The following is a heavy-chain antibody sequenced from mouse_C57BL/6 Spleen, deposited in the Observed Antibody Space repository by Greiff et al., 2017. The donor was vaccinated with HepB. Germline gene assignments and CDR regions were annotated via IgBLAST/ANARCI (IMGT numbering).Heavy chain of an antibody. V-gene: IGHV1-53*01. CDR3: ASKRGTGYAMYY. Sequence: QIQLQQPGTELVKPGASVKLSCKASGYTFTSYWMHWVKQRPGQGLEWIGNINPSNGGTNYNEKFKSKATLTVDKSSSTAYMQLSSLTSEDSAVYYCASKRGTGYAMYYWGQGTSVTVSS. J-gene: IGHJ4*01. CDR2: INPSNGGT. CDR1: GYTFTSYW.